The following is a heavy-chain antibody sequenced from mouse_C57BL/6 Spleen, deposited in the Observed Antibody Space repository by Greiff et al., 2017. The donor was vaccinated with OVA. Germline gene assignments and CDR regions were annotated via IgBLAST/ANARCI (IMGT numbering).Heavy chain of an antibody. CDR3: AISSGPTSYYAMDY. V-gene: IGHV1-9*01. CDR1: GYTFTGYW. CDR2: ILPGSGST. D-gene: IGHD3-2*02. J-gene: IGHJ4*01. Sequence: QVQLQQSGAELMKPGASVKLSCKATGYTFTGYWIEWVKQRPGHGLEWIGEILPGSGSTTYNEKFKGKATFTADTSSNTAYMQLSSLTTEDSAIYYCAISSGPTSYYAMDYWGQGTSVTVSS.